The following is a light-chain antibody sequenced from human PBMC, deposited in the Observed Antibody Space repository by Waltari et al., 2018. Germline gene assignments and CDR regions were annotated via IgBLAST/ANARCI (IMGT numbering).Light chain of an antibody. Sequence: QSVTPKEKVTITCRASQRIGTSLHWFQQKSGQSPKLLIKYASQSISGVPSRFSGSESGTDFTLTISGLEPEDAATYYCQQSYSFPWTFGQGTKVEVK. V-gene: IGKV6-21*02. CDR3: QQSYSFPWT. CDR2: YAS. J-gene: IGKJ1*01. CDR1: QRIGTS.